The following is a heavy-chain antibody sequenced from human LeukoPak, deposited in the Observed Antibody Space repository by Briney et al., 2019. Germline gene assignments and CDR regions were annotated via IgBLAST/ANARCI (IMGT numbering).Heavy chain of an antibody. CDR2: VYFSGST. Sequence: TPSHTLSITCNASGGTISNYYWSWIRQPPGKRLKWIGHVYFSGSTNYNPSLRSRVTISVDTSKNHFSLKLTSMIAADTAVYFCARVPKEGPYSSSGDFDSWGQGTLVTVSS. V-gene: IGHV4-59*01. CDR1: GGTISNYY. CDR3: ARVPKEGPYSSSGDFDS. J-gene: IGHJ4*02. D-gene: IGHD6-6*01.